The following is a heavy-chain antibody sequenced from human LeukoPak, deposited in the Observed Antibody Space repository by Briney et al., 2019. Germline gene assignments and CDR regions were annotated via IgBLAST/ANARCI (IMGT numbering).Heavy chain of an antibody. CDR3: ARHSIQLWSMYYFDY. J-gene: IGHJ4*02. CDR1: GFTFNSYS. Sequence: GGSLRLSCAASGFTFNSYSMNWVRQAPGKGLEWVSSISSSGSYIYYADPVKGRFTISRDNAKNSLYLQMNSLRAEDTAMYYCARHSIQLWSMYYFDYWGQGTLVTVSS. V-gene: IGHV3-21*01. D-gene: IGHD5-18*01. CDR2: ISSSGSYI.